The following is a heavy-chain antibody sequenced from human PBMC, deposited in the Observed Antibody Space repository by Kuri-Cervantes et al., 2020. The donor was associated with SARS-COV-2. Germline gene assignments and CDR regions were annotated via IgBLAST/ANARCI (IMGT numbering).Heavy chain of an antibody. V-gene: IGHV3-64*01. CDR3: ARGGCSSTSCYQYYFDY. CDR2: ISSNGGST. D-gene: IGHD2-2*01. Sequence: GGSLRLSCAASGFTFSSYAMHWVRQAPGKGLEYVSAISSNGGSTYYANSVKGRFTISRDNSKNTLYLQMGSLRAEDTAVYYCARGGCSSTSCYQYYFDYWGQGTLVTVSS. CDR1: GFTFSSYA. J-gene: IGHJ4*02.